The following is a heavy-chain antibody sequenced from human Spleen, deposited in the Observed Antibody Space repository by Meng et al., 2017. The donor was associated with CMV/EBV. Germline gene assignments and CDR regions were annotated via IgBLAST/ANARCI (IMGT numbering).Heavy chain of an antibody. V-gene: IGHV7-4-1*02. CDR1: GYTFTRYA. CDR3: AREGDSGTYKY. D-gene: IGHD1-26*01. CDR2: IDTDTGNP. Sequence: HVQVLKTRSELRKPGASVKVSCKTSGYTFTRYAINWVRQAPGQGLEWMGWIDTDTGNPTYAQSFTGLFVFSLDTSVNTAYLQISSLKAEDTAVYYCAREGDSGTYKYWGQGTLVTVSS. J-gene: IGHJ4*02.